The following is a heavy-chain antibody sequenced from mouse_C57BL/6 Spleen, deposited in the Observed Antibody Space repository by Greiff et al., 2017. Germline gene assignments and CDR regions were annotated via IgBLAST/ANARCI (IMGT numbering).Heavy chain of an antibody. V-gene: IGHV1-20*01. CDR2: INPYNGDT. J-gene: IGHJ4*01. D-gene: IGHD2-5*01. CDR3: AREGAYYSNYGAMDY. Sequence: EVQLQQSGPELVKPGDSVKISCKASGYSFTGYFMNWVMQSHGKSLEWIGRINPYNGDTFYNQKFKGKATLTVDKSSSTAHMELRSLTSEDSAVYYCAREGAYYSNYGAMDYGGQGTSVTVSS. CDR1: GYSFTGYF.